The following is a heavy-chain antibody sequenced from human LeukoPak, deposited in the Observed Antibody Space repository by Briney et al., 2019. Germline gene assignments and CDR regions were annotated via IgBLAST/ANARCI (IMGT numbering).Heavy chain of an antibody. V-gene: IGHV3-7*04. CDR2: IKQDGSEK. D-gene: IGHD4-17*01. J-gene: IGHJ4*02. CDR3: ARATTVTTSPSGYFDY. CDR1: GFTFSSYG. Sequence: GGCLRLSCAASGFTFSSYGMSWVRLAPGKGLEWVANIKQDGSEKYYVDSVKGRFTISRDNAKNSLYLQMNSLRAEDTAVYYCARATTVTTSPSGYFDYWGQGTLVTVSS.